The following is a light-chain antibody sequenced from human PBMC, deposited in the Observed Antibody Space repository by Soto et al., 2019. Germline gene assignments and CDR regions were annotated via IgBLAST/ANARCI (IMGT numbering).Light chain of an antibody. V-gene: IGKV3-20*01. J-gene: IGKJ2*01. CDR1: QSVSSSY. CDR2: AAS. CDR3: QQLTASHQYT. Sequence: EIVLTQSPGTLSLSPGERATLSCRASQSVSSSYLAWYQQKPGQAPRLLIYAASSRATGIPDRFSGSGSGTDFTLTISRLEPEDFAVYYCQQLTASHQYTFGQGTKVEIK.